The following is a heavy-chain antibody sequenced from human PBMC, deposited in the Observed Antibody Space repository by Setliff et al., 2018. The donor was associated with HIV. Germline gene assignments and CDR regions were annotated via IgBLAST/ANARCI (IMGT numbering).Heavy chain of an antibody. D-gene: IGHD3-10*01. CDR3: ARGVIRGVISQGGLDY. CDR2: INAANGKT. CDR1: GFTFTTYA. V-gene: IGHV1-3*01. Sequence: ASVKVSCKASGFTFTTYAVHWVRQAPGQRPEWMGWINAANGKTRYPQRFEARVTITMDTGASTAYMELNSLRSEDSAVFYCARGVIRGVISQGGLDYWGPGTLVTVSS. J-gene: IGHJ4*02.